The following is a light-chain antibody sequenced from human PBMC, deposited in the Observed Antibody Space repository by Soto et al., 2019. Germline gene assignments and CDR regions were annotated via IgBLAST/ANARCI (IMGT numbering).Light chain of an antibody. CDR2: SAS. V-gene: IGKV3-20*01. J-gene: IGKJ1*01. CDR3: QQNGSPGT. Sequence: EIVMTQSPATLSVSPGARVTLSFRASQSVTSNLGWYQQKPGQPPRLLIYSASSRATGIPDRFSGSGAGTDSTLTTSILEAEDSAVYYCQQNGSPGTFGQGTKVDIK. CDR1: QSVTSN.